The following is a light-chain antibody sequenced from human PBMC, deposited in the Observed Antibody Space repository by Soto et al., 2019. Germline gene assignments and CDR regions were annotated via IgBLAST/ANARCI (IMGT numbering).Light chain of an antibody. V-gene: IGKV1-39*01. CDR2: GSS. Sequence: DIQMTQSPSSLSASVGDRVIITCRASQSISSYLNWYQQKPGKAPKLLIYGSSSLQSGVPSRFSGSGSGTEFTLNISSLQPEDFATYYCQQSYSTLAWTFGQGTKVEI. CDR3: QQSYSTLAWT. J-gene: IGKJ1*01. CDR1: QSISSY.